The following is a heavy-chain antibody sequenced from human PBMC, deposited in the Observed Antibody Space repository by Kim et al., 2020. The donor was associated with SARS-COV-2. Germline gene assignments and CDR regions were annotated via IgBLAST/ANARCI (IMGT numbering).Heavy chain of an antibody. CDR3: AKTLLVGATFNGMDV. D-gene: IGHD1-26*01. J-gene: IGHJ6*02. CDR2: ISYDGSNK. Sequence: GGSLRLSCAASGFTFSSYGMHWVRQAPGKGLEWVAVISYDGSNKYYADSVKGRFTISRDNSKNTLYLQMNSLRAEDTAVYYCAKTLLVGATFNGMDVWGQGTTVTVSS. CDR1: GFTFSSYG. V-gene: IGHV3-30*18.